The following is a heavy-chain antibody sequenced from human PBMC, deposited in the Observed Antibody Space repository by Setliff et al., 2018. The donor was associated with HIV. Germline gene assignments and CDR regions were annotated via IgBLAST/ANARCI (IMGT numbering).Heavy chain of an antibody. CDR3: ARAPPYSTGWGLDY. CDR1: GYIFTNYY. CDR2: INPGGGTT. V-gene: IGHV1-46*01. Sequence: GASVKVSCKASGYIFTNYYVPWVRQAPGQGLEWMGIINPGGGTTSYPRKFRDKVTLTRDTSTSTVYMELTYLTSEDTAVYYCARAPPYSTGWGLDYWGQGTLVTVSS. D-gene: IGHD6-19*01. J-gene: IGHJ4*02.